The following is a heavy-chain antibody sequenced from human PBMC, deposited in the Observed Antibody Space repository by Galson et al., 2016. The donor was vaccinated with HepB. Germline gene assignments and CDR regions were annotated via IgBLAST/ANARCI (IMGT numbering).Heavy chain of an antibody. CDR1: GYIFTNHA. V-gene: IGHV1-18*04. D-gene: IGHD6-19*01. CDR2: IDTKNGNT. CDR3: ARDLVDSSGWVDY. J-gene: IGHJ4*02. Sequence: SVKVSCKASGYIFTNHAFSWVRQAPGQSLEWMGWIDTKNGNTVYARKLQGRVTMTTDTSTNTAYMELTSLRSDYTAVYYCARDLVDSSGWVDYWGQGTLVTVSS.